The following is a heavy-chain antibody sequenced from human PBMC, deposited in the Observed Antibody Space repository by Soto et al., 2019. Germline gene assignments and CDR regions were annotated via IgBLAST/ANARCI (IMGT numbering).Heavy chain of an antibody. D-gene: IGHD6-19*01. J-gene: IGHJ4*02. CDR3: AIDGGWYRDTQRKFDF. CDR1: GYTFTSYY. CDR2: INPSGGST. V-gene: IGHV1-46*01. Sequence: ASVKVSCRASGYTFTSYYRHWVRQAPGRGLEWLGIINPSGGSTSYAQKFQGRVTMTRDTSTSTVYMELSSLRSEDTAVYYCAIDGGWYRDTQRKFDFSGQGTLVTVYS.